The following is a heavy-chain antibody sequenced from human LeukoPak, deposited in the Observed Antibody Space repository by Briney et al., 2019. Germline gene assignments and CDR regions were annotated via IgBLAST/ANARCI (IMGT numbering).Heavy chain of an antibody. CDR1: GFTFSSYS. Sequence: GGSLRLSCAASGFTFSSYSMNWVRQAPGKGLEWVSAISGSGGSTYYADSVKGRFTISRDNSKNTLYLQMNSLRAEDTAIYYCARGHMVRGVIALLFDYWGQGTLVTVSS. CDR3: ARGHMVRGVIALLFDY. D-gene: IGHD3-10*01. J-gene: IGHJ4*02. CDR2: ISGSGGST. V-gene: IGHV3-23*01.